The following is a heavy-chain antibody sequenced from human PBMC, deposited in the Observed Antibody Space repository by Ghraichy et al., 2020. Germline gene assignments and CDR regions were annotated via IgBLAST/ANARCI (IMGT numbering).Heavy chain of an antibody. J-gene: IGHJ6*02. CDR3: ARDSRNYDYYGMDV. CDR1: GFTVSSNY. CDR2: IYSGGST. V-gene: IGHV3-66*01. D-gene: IGHD1-14*01. Sequence: GGSLRLSCAASGFTVSSNYMSWVRQAPGKGLEWVSVIYSGGSTYYADSVKGRFTISRDNSKNTLYLQMNSLRAEDTAVYYCARDSRNYDYYGMDVWGQGTTVTVSS.